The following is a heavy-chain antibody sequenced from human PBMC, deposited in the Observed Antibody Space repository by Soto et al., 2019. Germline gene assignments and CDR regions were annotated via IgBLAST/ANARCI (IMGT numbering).Heavy chain of an antibody. Sequence: SVKVSCEASGGTFSSYAISWGRQAPGQGLEWMGGIIPIFGTANYAQKFQGRVTITADESTSTAYMELSSLRSEDTAVYYCARGALVDTYFDYWGQGTLVTVSS. J-gene: IGHJ4*02. CDR1: GGTFSSYA. CDR3: ARGALVDTYFDY. CDR2: IIPIFGTA. D-gene: IGHD2-2*01. V-gene: IGHV1-69*13.